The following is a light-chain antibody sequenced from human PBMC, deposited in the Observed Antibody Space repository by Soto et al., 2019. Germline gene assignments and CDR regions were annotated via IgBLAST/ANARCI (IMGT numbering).Light chain of an antibody. J-gene: IGKJ1*01. CDR1: QRVFSS. CDR2: GAA. V-gene: IGKV3-15*01. CDR3: QQYHNWPA. Sequence: EIVLTQSPATLSVSPGERATLSCRASQRVFSSLAWFQQKPGQAPRLLIYGAATRATGIPARFSGSGSGTEFSLTISSLQSEDFAVYYCQQYHNWPAFGQGTKVEIK.